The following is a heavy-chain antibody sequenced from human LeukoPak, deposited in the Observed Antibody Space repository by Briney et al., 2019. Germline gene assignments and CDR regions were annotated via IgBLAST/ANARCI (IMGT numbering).Heavy chain of an antibody. D-gene: IGHD3-9*01. CDR3: ARAKDILTGYYIGDAFDI. J-gene: IGHJ3*02. Sequence: ASVKVSCKASGGTFSSYAISWVRQAPGQGLEWMGGIIPIFGTANYAQKFQGRVTITADESTSTAYMELSSLRSEDTAVYYCARAKDILTGYYIGDAFDIWGQGTMVTVSS. CDR2: IIPIFGTA. CDR1: GGTFSSYA. V-gene: IGHV1-69*01.